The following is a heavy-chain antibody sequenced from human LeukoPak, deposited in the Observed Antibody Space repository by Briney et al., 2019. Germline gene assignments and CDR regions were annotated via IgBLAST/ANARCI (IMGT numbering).Heavy chain of an antibody. CDR3: AKDMRGVGYSQPLDAFDI. CDR2: ISWNSGSI. Sequence: SGGSLRLSCAASGFTFDDYAMHWVRQAPGKGLEWVSGISWNSGSIGYADSVKGRFTISRDNAKNSLYLQMSSLRAEDTALYYCAKDMRGVGYSQPLDAFDIWGQGTMVTVSS. D-gene: IGHD2-8*02. CDR1: GFTFDDYA. V-gene: IGHV3-9*01. J-gene: IGHJ3*02.